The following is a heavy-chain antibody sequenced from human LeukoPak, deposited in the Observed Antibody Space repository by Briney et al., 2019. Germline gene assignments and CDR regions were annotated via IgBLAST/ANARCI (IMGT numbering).Heavy chain of an antibody. CDR1: GFTFSSYA. CDR3: AKVRYYDYVWVYGMDV. Sequence: GGSLRLSCAASGFTFSSYAMSWVRQAPGKGLEWVSAISGSGGSTYYADSVKGRFTISRDNSKNTLHLQMNSLRAEDTAVYYCAKVRYYDYVWVYGMDVWGQGTTVTVSS. CDR2: ISGSGGST. D-gene: IGHD3-16*01. V-gene: IGHV3-23*01. J-gene: IGHJ6*02.